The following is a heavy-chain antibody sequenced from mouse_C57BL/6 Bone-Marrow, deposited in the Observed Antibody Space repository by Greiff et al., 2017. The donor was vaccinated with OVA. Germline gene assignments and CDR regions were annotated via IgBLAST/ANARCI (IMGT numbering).Heavy chain of an antibody. CDR2: IYPRSGNT. D-gene: IGHD2-2*01. J-gene: IGHJ3*01. CDR1: GYTFTSYG. CDR3: ARNGYQFAY. Sequence: QVQLKESGAELARPGASVKLSCKASGYTFTSYGISWVKQRTGQGLEWIGEIYPRSGNTYYNEKFKGKATLTADKSSSTAYMELRSLTSEDSAVYVCARNGYQFAYWGQGTLVTVSA. V-gene: IGHV1-81*01.